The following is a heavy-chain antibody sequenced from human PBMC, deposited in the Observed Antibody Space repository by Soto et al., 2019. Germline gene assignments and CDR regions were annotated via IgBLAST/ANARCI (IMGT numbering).Heavy chain of an antibody. CDR1: GGSISSGGYY. V-gene: IGHV4-31*03. Sequence: QVQLQESGPGLVKPSQTLSLTCTVSGGSISSGGYYWSWIRQHPGKGLEWIGYIYYSGSTHYNPSLKSRVTISVDTSKNQFSLKLSSVTAADTAVYYCARLSLVATIIFDYWGQGTLVTVSS. J-gene: IGHJ4*02. CDR2: IYYSGST. D-gene: IGHD5-12*01. CDR3: ARLSLVATIIFDY.